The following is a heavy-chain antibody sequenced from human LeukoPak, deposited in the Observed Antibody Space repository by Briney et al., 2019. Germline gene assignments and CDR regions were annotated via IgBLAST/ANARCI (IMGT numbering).Heavy chain of an antibody. D-gene: IGHD6-19*01. V-gene: IGHV4-59*13. J-gene: IGHJ5*02. CDR3: ARGGWSLDP. Sequence: PSETLSLTCTVSGGSISGSYWSWVRQPPGKGLEWIGYIYYTGNTNYNPSLESRITMSVDTSKNQFSLRLTSVTAADTAVYYCARGGWSLDPWGQGTLVTVSS. CDR2: IYYTGNT. CDR1: GGSISGSY.